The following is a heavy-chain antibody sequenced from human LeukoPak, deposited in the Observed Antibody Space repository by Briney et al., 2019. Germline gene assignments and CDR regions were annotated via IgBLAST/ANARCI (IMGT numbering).Heavy chain of an antibody. J-gene: IGHJ6*03. CDR1: GGSISSCY. Sequence: SETLPLTCSVSGGSISSCYWSWIRQPAGKGLEWIGRIYTSGSTNYNPSLKSRVTISVDTSKNQFSLKLSSVTAADTAVYYCARARDYYGSGSQYYMDVWGKGTTVTISS. CDR3: ARARDYYGSGSQYYMDV. V-gene: IGHV4-4*07. CDR2: IYTSGST. D-gene: IGHD3-10*01.